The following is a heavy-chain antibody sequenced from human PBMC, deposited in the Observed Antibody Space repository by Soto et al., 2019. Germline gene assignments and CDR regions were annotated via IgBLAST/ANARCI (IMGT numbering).Heavy chain of an antibody. CDR3: VRDGTKTLRDWFDP. CDR2: IYATGTT. D-gene: IGHD1-1*01. V-gene: IGHV4-4*07. J-gene: IGHJ5*02. CDR1: GASISGFY. Sequence: SETLSLTCTVSGASISGFYWSWIRKSAGKGLEWIGRIYATGTTDYNPSLKSRVMMSVDTSKKQFSLKLRSVTAANTAVYYCVRDGTKTLRDWFDPWGQGISVTVSS.